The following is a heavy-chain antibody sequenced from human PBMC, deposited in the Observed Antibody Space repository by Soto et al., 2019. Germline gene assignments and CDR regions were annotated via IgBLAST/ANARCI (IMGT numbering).Heavy chain of an antibody. D-gene: IGHD3-10*01. Sequence: SATLSLSCAAYGGSFSGYYWSWIRQPPGKGLEWIGEINHSGSTNYNPSLKSRVTISVDTSKNQFSLKLSSVTAADTAVYYCARTGPMVRGVPNYYYYYYGMDVLGQGTTVTVSS. CDR1: GGSFSGYY. J-gene: IGHJ6*02. CDR3: ARTGPMVRGVPNYYYYYYGMDV. V-gene: IGHV4-34*01. CDR2: INHSGST.